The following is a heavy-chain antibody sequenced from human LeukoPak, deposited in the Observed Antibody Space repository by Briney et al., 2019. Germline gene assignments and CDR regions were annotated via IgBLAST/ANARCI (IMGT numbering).Heavy chain of an antibody. CDR2: IKQDGSEK. CDR1: GFTFSSYW. V-gene: IGHV3-7*03. D-gene: IGHD1-26*01. CDR3: ARGSRIPYYYYGMDV. J-gene: IGHJ6*02. Sequence: PGGSLRLSCAASGFTFSSYWMSWVRQAPGKGLEWVANIKQDGSEKYYVDSVKGRFTISRENAKNSLYLQMNSLRAEDTAVYYCARGSRIPYYYYGMDVWGQGTTVTVSS.